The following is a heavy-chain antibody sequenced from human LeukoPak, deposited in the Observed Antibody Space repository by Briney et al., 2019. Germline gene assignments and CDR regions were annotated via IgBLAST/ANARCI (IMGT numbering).Heavy chain of an antibody. Sequence: SQTLSLTCAVSGGSFSSGDYSWTWIRQSPGKGLEWIGYIYYSGITYYNPSLKSRVTMSVDRYNNQFSLTLNSVTAEDTDVYFCAREITMFRGVTSPGAFDIWGQGTMVTVSS. CDR2: IYYSGIT. D-gene: IGHD3-10*01. CDR1: GGSFSSGDYS. CDR3: AREITMFRGVTSPGAFDI. V-gene: IGHV4-30-2*06. J-gene: IGHJ3*02.